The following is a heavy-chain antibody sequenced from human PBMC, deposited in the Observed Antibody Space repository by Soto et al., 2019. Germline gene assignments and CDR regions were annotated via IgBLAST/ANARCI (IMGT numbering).Heavy chain of an antibody. D-gene: IGHD3-3*01. CDR3: AKGERIPIFGVVIKSFQH. CDR2: ISGSGGST. J-gene: IGHJ1*01. CDR1: GFTFSSYA. V-gene: IGHV3-23*01. Sequence: GGSLRLSCAASGFTFSSYAMSWVRQAPGKGLEWVSAISGSGGSTYYADSVKGRFTISRDNSKNTLYMQMNSLRAEDTAVYYCAKGERIPIFGVVIKSFQHWGQGTLVTVSS.